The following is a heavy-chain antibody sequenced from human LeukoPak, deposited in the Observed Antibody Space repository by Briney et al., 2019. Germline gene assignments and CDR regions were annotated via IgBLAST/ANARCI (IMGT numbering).Heavy chain of an antibody. CDR2: IYHSGST. CDR3: AKDRGGGSCNFDY. Sequence: PSETLSLTCTVSGYSINSGYYWGRIRQPPGKGLEWIAIIYHSGSTYYNPSLKSRVTISVDTSKNQFSLNLSSVTAADTAVYYCAKDRGGGSCNFDYWGQGTLVTVSS. J-gene: IGHJ4*02. D-gene: IGHD2-15*01. V-gene: IGHV4-38-2*02. CDR1: GYSINSGYY.